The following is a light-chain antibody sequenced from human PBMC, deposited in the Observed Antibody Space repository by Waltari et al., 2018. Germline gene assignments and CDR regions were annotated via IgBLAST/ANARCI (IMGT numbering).Light chain of an antibody. CDR1: SASVPPNYY. V-gene: IGLV8-61*01. J-gene: IGLJ3*02. Sequence: QTVVTQEPSFSVSPGGTVTLPCGLTSASVPPNYYPTWYHQTPGQAPRALIYNTYSRSSGVPDRFSGSILGNKAALTITGAQADDESDYYCVLYLGSDTWVFGGGTKLTVL. CDR2: NTY. CDR3: VLYLGSDTWV.